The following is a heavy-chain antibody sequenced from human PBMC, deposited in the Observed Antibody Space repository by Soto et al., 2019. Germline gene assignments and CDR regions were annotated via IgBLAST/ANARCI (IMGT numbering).Heavy chain of an antibody. V-gene: IGHV1-69*13. D-gene: IGHD3-22*01. CDR1: GGTFSSYA. Sequence: SVKVSCKASGGTFSSYAISWVRQAPGQGLEWMGGIIPIFGTANYAQKFQGRVTITADESTSTAYMELSSLRSEDTAVYYCARGHTYYYDSSGSNPFDYWGQGTLVTVSS. J-gene: IGHJ4*02. CDR2: IIPIFGTA. CDR3: ARGHTYYYDSSGSNPFDY.